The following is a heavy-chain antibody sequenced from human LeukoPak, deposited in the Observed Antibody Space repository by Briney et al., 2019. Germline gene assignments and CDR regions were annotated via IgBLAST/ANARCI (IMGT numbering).Heavy chain of an antibody. CDR2: ISSSSSYI. D-gene: IGHD4-17*01. CDR1: GFTFSSYS. V-gene: IGHV3-21*01. CDR3: ARVYGDYAWLPGY. Sequence: KAGGSLRLSCAASGFTFSSYSMNWVRQAPGKGLEWVSSISSSSSYIYYADSVKGRFTTSRDNAKNSLYLQMNSLRAEDTAVYYCARVYGDYAWLPGYWGQGTLVTVSS. J-gene: IGHJ4*02.